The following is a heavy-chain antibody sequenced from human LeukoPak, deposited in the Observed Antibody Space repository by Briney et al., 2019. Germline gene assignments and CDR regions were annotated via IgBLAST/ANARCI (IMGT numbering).Heavy chain of an antibody. CDR2: INPGDSDT. J-gene: IGHJ6*02. V-gene: IGHV5-51*01. CDR1: GYSFTSYW. D-gene: IGHD3-10*01. CDR3: ARHETTMVRGGLYYYYGMDV. Sequence: GESLKISCKGSGYSFTSYWIGWVRQMPGKGLEWMGIINPGDSDTRYSPSFQGQVTISADKSISTAYLQWSSLKASDTAMYYCARHETTMVRGGLYYYYGMDVWGQGTTVTVSS.